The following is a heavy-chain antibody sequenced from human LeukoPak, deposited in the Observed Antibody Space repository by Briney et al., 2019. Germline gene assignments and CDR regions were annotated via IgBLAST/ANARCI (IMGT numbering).Heavy chain of an antibody. Sequence: PGGSLRLSCVASGFTFSSYWMHWVRHAPREGLVGVSRINGDGRNINYADSVKGRFTISRDNSKNTLYLQMNSLRAEDTAVYYCGRGGVRGVPGGGLGLGAPDYWGKGTLVTVSS. CDR2: INGDGRNI. CDR1: GFTFSSYW. J-gene: IGHJ4*02. CDR3: GRGGVRGVPGGGLGLGAPDY. V-gene: IGHV3-74*01. D-gene: IGHD3-10*01.